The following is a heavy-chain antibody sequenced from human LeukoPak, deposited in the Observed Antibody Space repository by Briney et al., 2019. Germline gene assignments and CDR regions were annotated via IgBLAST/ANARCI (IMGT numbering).Heavy chain of an antibody. CDR2: ISYDGRNQ. V-gene: IGHV3-30*18. Sequence: GRSVRLSCGASGFTFWSYGVHWVRQAPGKGLEWVAVISYDGRNQQFAASVKGRFTMSRDNSRNTVYLQLNSLSTEDTAVYYCAKDRRMMSAYYGMDVWGQGTTVIVSS. D-gene: IGHD3-16*01. J-gene: IGHJ6*02. CDR1: GFTFWSYG. CDR3: AKDRRMMSAYYGMDV.